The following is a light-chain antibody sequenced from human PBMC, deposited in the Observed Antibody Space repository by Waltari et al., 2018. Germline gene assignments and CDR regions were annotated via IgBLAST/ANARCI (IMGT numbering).Light chain of an antibody. J-gene: IGKJ2*01. CDR1: QSISSY. CDR2: AAS. CDR3: QQTYSAPYT. V-gene: IGKV1-39*01. Sequence: DIQMTQSPSSLSASVRDRVTITCRASQSISSYVNWYQQKPGKAPNLLIYAASSLQSGVPSMFSGSGSGTDFTLTISSLQPEDFAAYYCQQTYSAPYTFGQGTKLEIK.